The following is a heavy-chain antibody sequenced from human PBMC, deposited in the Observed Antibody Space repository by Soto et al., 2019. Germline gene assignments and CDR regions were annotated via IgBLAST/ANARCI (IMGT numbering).Heavy chain of an antibody. V-gene: IGHV3-66*01. CDR2: IYSGGST. J-gene: IGHJ4*02. CDR3: ARGTPYFDD. Sequence: GGSLRLSCAASGFTVSSNYMSWVRQAPGKGLEWVSVIYSGGSTYYADSVKGRFTISRENAKNSLYLQMNSLRAGDTAVYYCARGTPYFDDWGQGTLVTVSS. CDR1: GFTVSSNY.